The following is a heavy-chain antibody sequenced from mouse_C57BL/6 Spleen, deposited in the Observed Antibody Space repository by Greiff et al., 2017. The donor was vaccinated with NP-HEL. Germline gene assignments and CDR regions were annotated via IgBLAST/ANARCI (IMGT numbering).Heavy chain of an antibody. J-gene: IGHJ2*01. Sequence: QVQLQQPGAELVMPGASVKLSCKASGYTFTSYWMYWVKQRPGQGLEWIGEIDPSDSYTNYNQKFKGKSTLTVDKSSSTAYMQLSSLTSEDCAVYYCARGYDFDYWGHGTTLTVSS. V-gene: IGHV1-69*01. D-gene: IGHD1-2*01. CDR1: GYTFTSYW. CDR3: ARGYDFDY. CDR2: IDPSDSYT.